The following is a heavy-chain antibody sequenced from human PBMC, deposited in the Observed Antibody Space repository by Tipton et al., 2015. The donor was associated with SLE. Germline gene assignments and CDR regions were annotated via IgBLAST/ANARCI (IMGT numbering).Heavy chain of an antibody. D-gene: IGHD5-12*01. Sequence: SLRLSCAASGFTFSDYYMSWIRQAPGKGLEWVSDISSSGSTIYYADSVKGRFTISRDNAKNSLYLQMNSLRAEDTAVYYCARGDSGCDLNAFDIWGQGTMVTVSS. CDR3: ARGDSGCDLNAFDI. J-gene: IGHJ3*02. V-gene: IGHV3-11*01. CDR1: GFTFSDYY. CDR2: ISSSGSTI.